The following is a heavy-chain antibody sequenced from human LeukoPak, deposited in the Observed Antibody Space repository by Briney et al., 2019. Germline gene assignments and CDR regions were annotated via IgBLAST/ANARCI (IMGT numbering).Heavy chain of an antibody. J-gene: IGHJ3*02. CDR2: FDPEDGET. CDR3: ATDRVVPAAIGKGDAFDI. D-gene: IGHD2-2*02. CDR1: GYTLTELS. V-gene: IGHV1-24*01. Sequence: GASVKVSCKVSGYTLTELSMHWVRQAPGKGLEWMGGFDPEDGETIYARKFQGRVTMTEDTSTDTAYMELSSLRSEDTAVYYCATDRVVPAAIGKGDAFDIWGQGTMVTVSS.